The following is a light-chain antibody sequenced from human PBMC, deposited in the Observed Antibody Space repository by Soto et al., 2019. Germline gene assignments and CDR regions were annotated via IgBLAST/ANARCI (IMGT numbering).Light chain of an antibody. CDR2: GAS. CDR3: QHYAHNSPIT. J-gene: IGKJ5*01. V-gene: IGKV3-15*01. CDR1: QSISDT. Sequence: EIVMTQSPATLSVSPGGRATLSCRASQSISDTLAWYQQKPGQAPRLLIYGASRRATGFPARFSGSGSGTDFTLTISSLQSEDFALYYCQHYAHNSPITFGQGTRLEIK.